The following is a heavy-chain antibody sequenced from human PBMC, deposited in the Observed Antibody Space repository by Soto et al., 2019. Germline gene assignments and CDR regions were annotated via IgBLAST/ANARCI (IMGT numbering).Heavy chain of an antibody. J-gene: IGHJ6*03. V-gene: IGHV4-39*01. CDR2: IYYRGST. CDR1: GGSISSSSYY. CDR3: ARHGYNYYYMDV. D-gene: IGHD5-12*01. Sequence: QLQLQESGPGLVKPSETLSLTCTVSGGSISSSSYYWGWIRQPPGKGLEWIGNIYYRGSTYYNPSLKSRVTISVDTSKNQFSLKLNSVTAADTAVFYCARHGYNYYYMDVWGKGTTVTVSS.